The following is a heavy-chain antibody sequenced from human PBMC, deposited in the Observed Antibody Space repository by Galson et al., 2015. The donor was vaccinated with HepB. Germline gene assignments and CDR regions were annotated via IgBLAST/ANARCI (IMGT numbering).Heavy chain of an antibody. J-gene: IGHJ6*03. CDR2: ISSSSSTI. Sequence: SLRLSCAASGFTFSSYSMNWVRQAPGRGLEWVSYISSSSSTIYYADSVKGRFTISRDNAKNSLYLQMDSLRAEDTAVYYCARDFGAYGSGNYYYYYMDVWGKGTTVTVSS. CDR1: GFTFSSYS. D-gene: IGHD3-10*01. V-gene: IGHV3-48*01. CDR3: ARDFGAYGSGNYYYYYMDV.